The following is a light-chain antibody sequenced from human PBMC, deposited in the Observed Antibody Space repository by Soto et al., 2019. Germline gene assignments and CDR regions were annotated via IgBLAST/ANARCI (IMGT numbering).Light chain of an antibody. CDR2: DDN. Sequence: QSVLTQPPSVSVAPGQKVTISCSGSSSNIGNNDVSWYQHVPGTAPKLLIYDDNKRPSGIPDRLSGSKSGTSATLSIAGLQTGDEADYYCAAWDSSLNAVLFGGGTKLTVL. V-gene: IGLV1-51*01. J-gene: IGLJ2*01. CDR1: SSNIGNND. CDR3: AAWDSSLNAVL.